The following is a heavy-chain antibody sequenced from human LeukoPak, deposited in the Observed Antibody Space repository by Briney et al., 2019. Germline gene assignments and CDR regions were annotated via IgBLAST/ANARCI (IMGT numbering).Heavy chain of an antibody. CDR2: IYYSGST. V-gene: IGHV4-59*08. D-gene: IGHD2/OR15-2a*01. J-gene: IGHJ3*01. CDR1: GGSISSYY. Sequence: SETLSLTCTVSGGSISSYYWSWIRQPPGKGLEWIGYIYYSGSTNYNPSLKSRVTISVDTSKNQFSLKLSSVTAADTAVYYCARRRQVTYFSPYSFDLWGQGTMVTVSS. CDR3: ARRRQVTYFSPYSFDL.